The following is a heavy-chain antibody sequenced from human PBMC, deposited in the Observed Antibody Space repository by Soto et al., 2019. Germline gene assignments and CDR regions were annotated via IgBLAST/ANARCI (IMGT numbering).Heavy chain of an antibody. J-gene: IGHJ4*02. CDR3: ARDSAGEGGIQLWNFDY. CDR2: INPNSGGT. D-gene: IGHD5-18*01. V-gene: IGHV1-2*04. CDR1: GYTFTGYY. Sequence: ASVKVSCKASGYTFTGYYMHWVRQAPGQGLEWMGWINPNSGGTNYAQKFQGWVTMTRDTSISTAYMELSRLRSDDTAVYYGARDSAGEGGIQLWNFDYWGQGTLVTVSS.